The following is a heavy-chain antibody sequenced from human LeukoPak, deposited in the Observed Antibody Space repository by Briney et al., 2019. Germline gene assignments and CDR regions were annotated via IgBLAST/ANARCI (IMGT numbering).Heavy chain of an antibody. J-gene: IGHJ4*02. CDR2: IVVGSGNT. CDR1: GFTFTSSA. D-gene: IGHD1-26*01. Sequence: AASVKVSCKASGFTFTSSAMQWVRQARGQRLEWIGWIVVGSGNTNYAQKFQERVTITRDTSTSTAYMELSSLRSEDTAVYYCAAASEYSGKIFDYWGQGTLVTVSS. V-gene: IGHV1-58*02. CDR3: AAASEYSGKIFDY.